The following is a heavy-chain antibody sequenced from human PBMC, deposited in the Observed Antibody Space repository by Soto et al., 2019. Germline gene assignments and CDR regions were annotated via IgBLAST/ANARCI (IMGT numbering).Heavy chain of an antibody. V-gene: IGHV4-59*08. CDR3: ARNRYSYGVYYCDY. J-gene: IGHJ4*02. Sequence: QVQLQESGPGLLKPSETLSLTCIVSGGSISNYYWSWIRQPPGKGLEWIGYIYYSGSTNYNPSLTSRVTISVDKSKNQLALKLSSVTAADTAVYYCARNRYSYGVYYCDYWGQGTLVTVSS. CDR1: GGSISNYY. D-gene: IGHD5-18*01. CDR2: IYYSGST.